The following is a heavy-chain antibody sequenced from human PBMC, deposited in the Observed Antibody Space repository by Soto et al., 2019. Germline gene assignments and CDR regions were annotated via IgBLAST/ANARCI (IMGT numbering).Heavy chain of an antibody. J-gene: IGHJ6*02. CDR3: ARRGYSSSWYYYYYYGMDV. Sequence: QVQLVQSGAEVKKPGASVKVSCKASGYTFTSYDINWVRQATGQGLEWMGWMNPNSGNTGYAQKFQGRVTMTRNTSTSTAYMELSSLRSEDTAVYYCARRGYSSSWYYYYYYGMDVWGQGTKVTVSS. CDR1: GYTFTSYD. CDR2: MNPNSGNT. V-gene: IGHV1-8*01. D-gene: IGHD6-13*01.